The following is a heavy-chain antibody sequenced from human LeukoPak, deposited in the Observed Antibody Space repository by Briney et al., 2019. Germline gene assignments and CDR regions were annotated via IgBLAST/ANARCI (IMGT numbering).Heavy chain of an antibody. J-gene: IGHJ6*02. CDR2: IIPIFGTA. CDR3: ASRYCSSTSCYLPLYYYYGMDV. V-gene: IGHV1-69*01. Sequence: SVKVSCKASGGTFSSYAISWVRQAPGQGLEWMGGIIPIFGTANYAQKFQGRVTITADESTSTAYMELSSLRSENTAVYYCASRYCSSTSCYLPLYYYYGMDVWGQGTTVTVSS. CDR1: GGTFSSYA. D-gene: IGHD2-2*01.